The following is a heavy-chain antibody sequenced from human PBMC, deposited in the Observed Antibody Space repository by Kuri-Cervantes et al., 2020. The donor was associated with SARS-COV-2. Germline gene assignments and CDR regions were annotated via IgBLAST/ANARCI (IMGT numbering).Heavy chain of an antibody. D-gene: IGHD3-22*01. J-gene: IGHJ5*02. CDR2: VKADGSET. Sequence: GGSLRLSCAASGFMFSNYWMNWVRQPKGKGLEWVAKVKADGSETYYADSAKGRFIVSRDNVKKSLDLQMNSLRLEDTAIYYCARDKFGTYDHDGGGYYTSSDHWFDHWGQGTRVTVSS. CDR3: ARDKFGTYDHDGGGYYTSSDHWFDH. CDR1: GFMFSNYW. V-gene: IGHV3-7*05.